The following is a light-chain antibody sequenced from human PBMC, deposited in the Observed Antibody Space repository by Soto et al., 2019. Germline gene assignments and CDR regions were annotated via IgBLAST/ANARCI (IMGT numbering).Light chain of an antibody. CDR1: SSNIGAGYD. Sequence: QPVLTQPPSVSGAPGQRVTISCTGSSSNIGAGYDVHWYQQLPGTAPKLLMYRNTDRPSGVPDRFSGSKSGSSASLAITGLQAEDEADYYCQSYDNRLSGIVVFGGGTKVTVL. CDR3: QSYDNRLSGIVV. V-gene: IGLV1-40*01. CDR2: RNT. J-gene: IGLJ2*01.